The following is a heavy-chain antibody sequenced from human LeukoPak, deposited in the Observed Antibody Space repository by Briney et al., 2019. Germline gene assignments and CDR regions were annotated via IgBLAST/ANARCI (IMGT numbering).Heavy chain of an antibody. Sequence: ASVKVSCKASGYTFTSYGISWVRQAPGQGLEWMGWISAYNGNTNYAQKFQGRVTITRNTSISTAYMELSSLRSEDTAVYYCARGDAFDIWGQGTMVTVSS. CDR3: ARGDAFDI. CDR1: GYTFTSYG. J-gene: IGHJ3*02. V-gene: IGHV1-18*01. CDR2: ISAYNGNT.